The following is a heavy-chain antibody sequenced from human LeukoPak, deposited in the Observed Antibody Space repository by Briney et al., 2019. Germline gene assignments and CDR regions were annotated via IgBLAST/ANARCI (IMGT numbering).Heavy chain of an antibody. CDR3: AREFTIFGVVISYFDY. V-gene: IGHV4-61*02. Sequence: SQTLSLTCTVSGGSISSGSYYWSWIRQPAGKGLEWIGRIYTSGSTNYTPSLKNRVTISVDTSKNQFSLKLSSVTAADTAVYYCAREFTIFGVVISYFDYWGQGTLVTVSS. CDR2: IYTSGST. J-gene: IGHJ4*02. CDR1: GGSISSGSYY. D-gene: IGHD3-3*01.